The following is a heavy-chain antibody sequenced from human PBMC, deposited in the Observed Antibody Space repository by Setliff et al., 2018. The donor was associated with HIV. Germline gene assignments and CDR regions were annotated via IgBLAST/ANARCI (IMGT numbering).Heavy chain of an antibody. Sequence: SETLSLTCTVSGGSINTGSYYWGWIRQPPGKGLESIGTIYYSGSTYYKSSLKSRLTISVDTSKNQFSLKMSSVTAADTAVYYCARARGPEGYFDSWGQGTLGTVS. CDR1: GGSINTGSYY. V-gene: IGHV4-39*07. CDR3: ARARGPEGYFDS. D-gene: IGHD3-10*01. J-gene: IGHJ4*02. CDR2: IYYSGST.